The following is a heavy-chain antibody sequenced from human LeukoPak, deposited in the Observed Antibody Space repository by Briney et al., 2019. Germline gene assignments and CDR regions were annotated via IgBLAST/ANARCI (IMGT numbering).Heavy chain of an antibody. CDR1: GYAFTGYY. Sequence: ASVKVSCKAYGYAFTGYYMHWVRQAPGQGLEWMGWINPNSGGTNYAQKFQGRVTMTRDTSISTAYMELSRLRSDDTAVYYCARWLAVGASDYWGQGTLVTVSS. D-gene: IGHD6-19*01. CDR2: INPNSGGT. J-gene: IGHJ4*02. V-gene: IGHV1-2*02. CDR3: ARWLAVGASDY.